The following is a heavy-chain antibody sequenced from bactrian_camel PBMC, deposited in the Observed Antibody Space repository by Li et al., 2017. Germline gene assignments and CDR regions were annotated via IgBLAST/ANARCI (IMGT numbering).Heavy chain of an antibody. CDR1: GFTFSTYA. D-gene: IGHD7*01. Sequence: VQLVESGGGLVQPGGSLRLSCAASGFTFSTYAMTWVRQGPGKEREAVAAIYTGTGATEYGDSVKGRFTISHDSAKNTVYLQMNGLKPEDTGMYYCAAEACKWWHVRILKDYSAWGQGTQVTVS. V-gene: IGHV3S31*01. J-gene: IGHJ4*01. CDR2: IYTGTGAT. CDR3: AAEACKWWHVRILKDYSA.